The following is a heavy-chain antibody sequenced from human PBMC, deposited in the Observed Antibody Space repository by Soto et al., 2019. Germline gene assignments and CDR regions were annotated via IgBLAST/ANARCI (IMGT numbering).Heavy chain of an antibody. V-gene: IGHV1-18*01. CDR1: GYTFTSYG. D-gene: IGHD6-19*01. J-gene: IGHJ3*02. Sequence: QVQLVQSGAEVKKPGASVKVSCKASGYTFTSYGISWVRQAPGQGLEWMGWISAYNGNTNYSQKLQGRVTMTTATSTSTADMELRSLRSDDTAVYYCARDKSLAVAVTRAFDIWGQGTMVTVSS. CDR2: ISAYNGNT. CDR3: ARDKSLAVAVTRAFDI.